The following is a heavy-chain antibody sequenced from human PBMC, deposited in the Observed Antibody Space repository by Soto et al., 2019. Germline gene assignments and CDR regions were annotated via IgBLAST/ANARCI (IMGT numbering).Heavy chain of an antibody. Sequence: GGSLRLSCVASGFTFSSYAMNWVRQAPGKGLEWVSAMSSSGGSTYYADSVKGRFTISRDNSKNTLYLQMNSLRAEDTAVYYCAKARLTMVRGVRRDVYYYGMDVWGQGTTVTVSS. D-gene: IGHD3-10*01. J-gene: IGHJ6*02. CDR3: AKARLTMVRGVRRDVYYYGMDV. CDR1: GFTFSSYA. CDR2: MSSSGGST. V-gene: IGHV3-23*01.